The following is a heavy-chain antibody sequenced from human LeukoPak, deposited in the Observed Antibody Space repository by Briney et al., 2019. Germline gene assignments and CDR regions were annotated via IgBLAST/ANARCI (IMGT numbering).Heavy chain of an antibody. Sequence: SETLSLTCTVSGGSISGYYWSWIRQPAGKGLEWIGRIYSSGITNYNPSLKSRVTMSADTSKNQFSLKVSSVTAADTAVYYCARMYSGTYGGIDYWGQGTLVTVSS. J-gene: IGHJ4*02. CDR1: GGSISGYY. CDR3: ARMYSGTYGGIDY. V-gene: IGHV4-4*07. D-gene: IGHD1-26*01. CDR2: IYSSGIT.